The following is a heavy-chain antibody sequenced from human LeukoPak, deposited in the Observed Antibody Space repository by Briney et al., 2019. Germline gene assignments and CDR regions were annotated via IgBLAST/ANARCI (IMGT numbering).Heavy chain of an antibody. CDR1: GFTFGNYA. Sequence: PGGSLRLSCAASGFTFGNYAMNWVRQAPGKGLEWVSTITGSGGRTYYADSVKGQFTISRDNSKNTLFLQMNTLRAEDTAIYYCAKGELYISSWALFDCWGQGALVTVSS. J-gene: IGHJ4*02. V-gene: IGHV3-23*01. CDR3: AKGELYISSWALFDC. D-gene: IGHD3-3*02. CDR2: ITGSGGRT.